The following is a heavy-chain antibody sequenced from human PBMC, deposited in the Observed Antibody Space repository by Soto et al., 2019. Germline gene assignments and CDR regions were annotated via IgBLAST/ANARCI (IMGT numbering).Heavy chain of an antibody. CDR3: ARDDGCSSSSCYLDV. CDR2: IYPIGST. Sequence: SETLSLTCSVSGGSIGTGDYSWNWIRQPPGKGPEWVGYIYPIGSTHYNPSLKSRLNISMDTSKNQLSLRLSSVTAADTAVYYCARDDGCSSSSCYLDVWGQGTTVTVSS. V-gene: IGHV4-30-4*01. J-gene: IGHJ6*02. D-gene: IGHD2-2*01. CDR1: GGSIGTGDYS.